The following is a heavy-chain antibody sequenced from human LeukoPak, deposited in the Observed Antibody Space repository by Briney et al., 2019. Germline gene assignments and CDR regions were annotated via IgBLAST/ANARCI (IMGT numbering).Heavy chain of an antibody. D-gene: IGHD3-22*01. CDR1: GITLSNYG. CDR3: AKRGVVIRVILVGFHKEANYFDS. V-gene: IGHV3-23*01. CDR2: ISDSGGRT. J-gene: IGHJ4*02. Sequence: GGSLRLSCAVSGITLSNYGMSWVRQAPGKGLEWVAGISDSGGRTKYADSVKGRFTISRDNPKNTLYLQMNSLRPEDTAVYFCAKRGVVIRVILVGFHKEANYFDSWGQGVLVTVSS.